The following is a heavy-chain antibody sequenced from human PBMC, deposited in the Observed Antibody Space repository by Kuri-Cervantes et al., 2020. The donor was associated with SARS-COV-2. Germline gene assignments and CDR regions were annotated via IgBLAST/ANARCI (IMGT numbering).Heavy chain of an antibody. D-gene: IGHD6-19*01. J-gene: IGHJ6*02. V-gene: IGHV4-39*07. CDR2: INHSGST. Sequence: SETLSLTCTVSGASISSSTYYWGWIRQPPGKGLEWIGEINHSGSTNYNPSLKSRVTISVDTSKNQFSLKLSSVTAADTAVYYCARGGRIAVAGILLPLYYYGMDVWGQGTTVTVSS. CDR1: GASISSSTYY. CDR3: ARGGRIAVAGILLPLYYYGMDV.